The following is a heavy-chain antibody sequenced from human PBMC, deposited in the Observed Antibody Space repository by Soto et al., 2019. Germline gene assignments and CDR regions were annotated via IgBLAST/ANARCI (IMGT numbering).Heavy chain of an antibody. CDR1: GGSISSYY. CDR2: IYYSGST. J-gene: IGHJ4*02. V-gene: IGHV4-59*01. D-gene: IGHD6-13*01. CDR3: ARYRREAVAGYTLDN. Sequence: SETPSLTCTVSGGSISSYYWSWIRQPPGKGLEWIGYIYYSGSTNYNPSLKSRVTISEDTSKSQFSLKVNSMTAADTAVYYCARYRREAVAGYTLDNWGQGILVTVSS.